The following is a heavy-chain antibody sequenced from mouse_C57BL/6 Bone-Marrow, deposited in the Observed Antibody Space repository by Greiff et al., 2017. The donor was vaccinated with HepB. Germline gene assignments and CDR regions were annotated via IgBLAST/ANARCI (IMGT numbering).Heavy chain of an antibody. J-gene: IGHJ4*01. CDR3: ARWDYSNYEDYAMDY. CDR2: INPYNGGT. V-gene: IGHV1-19*01. D-gene: IGHD2-5*01. Sequence: EVQLQQSGPVLVKPGASVKMSCKASGYTFTDYYMNWVKQSHGKSLEWIGVINPYNGGTSYNQKFKGKATLTVDKSSSTAYMELNSLTSEDSAVYYCARWDYSNYEDYAMDYWGQGTSVTVSS. CDR1: GYTFTDYY.